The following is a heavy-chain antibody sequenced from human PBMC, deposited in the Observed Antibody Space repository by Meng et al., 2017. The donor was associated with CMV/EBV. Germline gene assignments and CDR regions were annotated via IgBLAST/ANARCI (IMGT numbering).Heavy chain of an antibody. Sequence: QITLKESGPTLVKPXXXXTLTSTFSGFSLSTRGVGVGWIRQPPGKALEWLALIYWDDDKRYSPSLKSRLTITKDTSKNQVVLTMTNMDPVDTATYYCGGGYSYGFSYWGQGTLVTVSS. CDR2: IYWDDDK. V-gene: IGHV2-5*02. CDR1: GFSLSTRGVG. J-gene: IGHJ4*02. CDR3: GGGYSYGFSY. D-gene: IGHD5-18*01.